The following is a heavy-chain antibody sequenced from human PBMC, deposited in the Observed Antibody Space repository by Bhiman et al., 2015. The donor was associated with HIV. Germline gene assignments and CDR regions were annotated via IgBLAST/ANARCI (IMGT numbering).Heavy chain of an antibody. Sequence: QVQLVESGGGVVQPGRSLRLSCAASGFMLSSYGMHWVRQAPGKGLEWVAVIWYDGSNKYSADSVKGRFTISRDNSKNTLYLQMNNLRAEDTAVYYCAKDLHDSSGLHFFDYWGQGTLVTVSS. J-gene: IGHJ4*02. CDR2: IWYDGSNK. CDR1: GFMLSSYG. V-gene: IGHV3-33*06. CDR3: AKDLHDSSGLHFFDY. D-gene: IGHD3-22*01.